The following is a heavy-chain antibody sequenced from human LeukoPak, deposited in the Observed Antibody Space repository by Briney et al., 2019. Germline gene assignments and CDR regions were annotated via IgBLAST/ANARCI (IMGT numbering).Heavy chain of an antibody. D-gene: IGHD6-19*01. CDR2: INPSDGST. CDR1: GYIFTTYY. V-gene: IGHV1-46*01. Sequence: EASVKVSCKASGYIFTTYYMHWVRQAPGQGLEWMGVINPSDGSTNYAQRFQGRVTFTSDTSATVVYMDLSSLRSEDTAEYYCARDQGVAGFMDVWGQGTTVTVSS. CDR3: ARDQGVAGFMDV. J-gene: IGHJ6*02.